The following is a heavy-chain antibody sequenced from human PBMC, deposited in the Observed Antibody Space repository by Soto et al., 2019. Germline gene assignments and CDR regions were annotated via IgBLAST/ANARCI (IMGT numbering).Heavy chain of an antibody. CDR1: GYTFTTYV. J-gene: IGHJ4*02. V-gene: IGHV1-3*05. D-gene: IGHD5-18*01. Sequence: QVQLVQSGAEEKEPGASVMVSCKASGYTFTTYVMHWVRQAPGQRLEWMGWINAGNGNTKYSPKFQGRVTITRDTFASTAYMEMSSLISEDTAVYYCARGAQQLWPVDYWGQGTLVTVSS. CDR2: INAGNGNT. CDR3: ARGAQQLWPVDY.